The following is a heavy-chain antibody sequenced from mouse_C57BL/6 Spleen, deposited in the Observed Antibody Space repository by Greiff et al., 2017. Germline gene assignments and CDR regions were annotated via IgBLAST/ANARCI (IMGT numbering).Heavy chain of an antibody. CDR3: ARDRLWFAY. CDR1: GFTFSSYA. CDR2: ISDGGSYT. V-gene: IGHV5-4*01. J-gene: IGHJ3*01. D-gene: IGHD2-14*01. Sequence: EVKLVESGGGLVKPGGSLKLSCAASGFTFSSYAMSWVRQTPEKRLEWVATISDGGSYTYYPDNVKGRFTISRDNAKNNLYLQMSHLKSEDTAMYYCARDRLWFAYWGQGTLVTVSA.